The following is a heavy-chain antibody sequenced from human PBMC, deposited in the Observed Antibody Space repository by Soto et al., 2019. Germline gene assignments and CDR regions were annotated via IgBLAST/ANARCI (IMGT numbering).Heavy chain of an antibody. V-gene: IGHV3-49*03. CDR1: GFTFGDYA. D-gene: IGHD3-22*01. CDR2: IRSKAYGGTT. CDR3: TRDMIVGGPPHYYYYMDV. Sequence: AGGSLRLSCTASGFTFGDYAMSWFRQAPGKGLEWVGFIRSKAYGGTTEYAASVKGRFTISRDDSKSIAYLQMNSLKTEDTAVYYCTRDMIVGGPPHYYYYMDVWGKGTTVTVSS. J-gene: IGHJ6*03.